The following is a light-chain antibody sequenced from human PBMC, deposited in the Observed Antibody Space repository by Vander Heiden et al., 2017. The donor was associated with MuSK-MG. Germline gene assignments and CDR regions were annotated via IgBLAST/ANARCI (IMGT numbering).Light chain of an antibody. J-gene: IGKJ2*01. CDR3: QQSNSTPYT. V-gene: IGKV1-39*01. CDR1: QSISSY. CDR2: AAS. Sequence: DIQINQSPSSLSASVGDRVTITCRASQSISSYLNWYQQKPGKAPKLLIYAASSLQSGVPSSFSGSGSGTDFTLTISSLQPEDFATYYCQQSNSTPYTFGQGTKLDIK.